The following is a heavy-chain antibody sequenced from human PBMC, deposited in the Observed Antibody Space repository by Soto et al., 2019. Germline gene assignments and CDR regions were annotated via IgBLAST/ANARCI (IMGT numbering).Heavy chain of an antibody. CDR2: FDPEDGET. Sequence: QVQLVQSGAEVKKPGASVKVSCKVSGYTLTELSMHWVRQAPGKGLEWMGGFDPEDGETIYAQKFQGRVTITADESTSTAYMELSSLRSEDTAVYYCARATGEDIVVVPAPFDPWGQGTLVTVSS. CDR3: ARATGEDIVVVPAPFDP. J-gene: IGHJ5*02. D-gene: IGHD2-2*01. V-gene: IGHV1-24*01. CDR1: GYTLTELS.